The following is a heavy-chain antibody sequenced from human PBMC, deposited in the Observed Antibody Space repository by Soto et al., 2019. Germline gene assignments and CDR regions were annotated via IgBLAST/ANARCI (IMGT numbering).Heavy chain of an antibody. D-gene: IGHD6-13*01. CDR1: GGSISSYY. J-gene: IGHJ1*01. CDR2: IYYSGST. CDR3: ATYSSSLEYFQH. V-gene: IGHV4-59*08. Sequence: PSETLSLTCTVSGGSISSYYWSWIRQPPGKGLEWIGYIYYSGSTNYNPSLKSRVTISVDTSKNQFSLKLSSVTAADTAVYYCATYSSSLEYFQHWGQGTLVTVSS.